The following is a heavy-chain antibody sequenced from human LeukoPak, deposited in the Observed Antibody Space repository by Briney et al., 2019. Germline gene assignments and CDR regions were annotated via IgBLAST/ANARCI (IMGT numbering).Heavy chain of an antibody. CDR2: IYYSGSS. CDR3: ARVPRSYYYYYYMGV. Sequence: PSETLSLACNVSGGSISGYHWSWIRQPPGKGLEWLGYIYYSGSSNYNPSLKSRVTMSADTSKNQFSLKLSSVTAADTAVYYCARVPRSYYYYYYMGVWGKGTTVTVSS. V-gene: IGHV4-59*01. CDR1: GGSISGYH. J-gene: IGHJ6*03.